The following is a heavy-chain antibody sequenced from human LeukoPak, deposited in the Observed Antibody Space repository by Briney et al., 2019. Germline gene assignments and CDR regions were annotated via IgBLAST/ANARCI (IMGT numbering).Heavy chain of an antibody. J-gene: IGHJ5*02. Sequence: PGGSLRLSCAASGFTFSSYSMNWVRQAPGKGLEWVSYISSSSSTIYYADSVKGRSTISRDNAKNSLYLQMNSLRAEDTAVYYCARDMDTIWFDPWGQGTLVTVSS. CDR2: ISSSSSTI. CDR1: GFTFSSYS. D-gene: IGHD5-24*01. V-gene: IGHV3-48*01. CDR3: ARDMDTIWFDP.